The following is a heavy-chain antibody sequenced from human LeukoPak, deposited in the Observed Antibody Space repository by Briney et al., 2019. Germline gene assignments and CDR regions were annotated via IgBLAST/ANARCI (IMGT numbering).Heavy chain of an antibody. Sequence: ASVKVSCKASGYTFTAYNIHWVRQAPGQGLEWMGWITPNSGATNYAQQFQGRVTMTRDTSISTAYMEPSRLRSEDTAVYYCARDGRENWNDDGTPHWFDPWGQGTLVTVSS. CDR2: ITPNSGAT. D-gene: IGHD1-1*01. CDR1: GYTFTAYN. CDR3: ARDGRENWNDDGTPHWFDP. V-gene: IGHV1-2*02. J-gene: IGHJ5*02.